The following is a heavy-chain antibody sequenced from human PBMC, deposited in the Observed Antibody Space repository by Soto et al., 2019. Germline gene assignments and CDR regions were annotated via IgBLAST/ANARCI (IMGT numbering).Heavy chain of an antibody. D-gene: IGHD3-22*01. CDR3: AGGVVITNVSAFDI. Sequence: QLQLQESGPGLVKPSETLSLTCTVSGGSISSSSYYWGWIRQPPGKGLEWIGSIYYSGSTYYNPSLKSRVTISVDTSKNQFSLKLSSVTAADTAVYYCAGGVVITNVSAFDIWGQGTMVTVSS. CDR2: IYYSGST. CDR1: GGSISSSSYY. V-gene: IGHV4-39*01. J-gene: IGHJ3*02.